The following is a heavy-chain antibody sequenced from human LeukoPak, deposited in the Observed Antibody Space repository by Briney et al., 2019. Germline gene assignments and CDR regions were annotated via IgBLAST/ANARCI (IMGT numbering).Heavy chain of an antibody. CDR3: ARAYRRDGYNWIDY. CDR2: ISYDGSNE. J-gene: IGHJ4*02. CDR1: GFTFSSYA. V-gene: IGHV3-30*04. D-gene: IGHD5-24*01. Sequence: GGSLRLSCAASGFTFSSYAMHWVRQAPGKGLEWVAVISYDGSNEYYADYVKGRFTISRDNSKNTLYLQMNSLRAEDTAVYYCARAYRRDGYNWIDYWGQGTLVTVSS.